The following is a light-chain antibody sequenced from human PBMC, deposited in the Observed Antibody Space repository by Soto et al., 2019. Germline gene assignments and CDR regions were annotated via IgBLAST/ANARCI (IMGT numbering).Light chain of an antibody. Sequence: QAVGTQEPSLTVSPGGTVTLTCGSSTGAVTSGHYPYWFQQKPGQAPTKLIYDTNIRNSWTPARFSGSLLGGKAALTLSGAQPEDEADYYCMLFYSGIRVFGGGTKVTVL. CDR2: DTN. V-gene: IGLV7-46*01. CDR1: TGAVTSGHY. CDR3: MLFYSGIRV. J-gene: IGLJ3*02.